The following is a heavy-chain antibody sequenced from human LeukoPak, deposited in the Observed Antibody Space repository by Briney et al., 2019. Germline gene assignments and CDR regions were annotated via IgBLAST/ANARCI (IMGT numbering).Heavy chain of an antibody. V-gene: IGHV3-30-3*01. J-gene: IGHJ4*02. CDR1: GFTFSSYA. D-gene: IGHD5-24*01. CDR3: AREASDGLIFDY. CDR2: ISYDGSNK. Sequence: GGSLRLSCAASGFTFSSYAMHWVRQAPGKGLEWVAVISYDGSNKYYADSVKGRFTISRDNSKNTLYLQMNSLRAEDTAVYYCAREASDGLIFDYWGQGTLVTVSS.